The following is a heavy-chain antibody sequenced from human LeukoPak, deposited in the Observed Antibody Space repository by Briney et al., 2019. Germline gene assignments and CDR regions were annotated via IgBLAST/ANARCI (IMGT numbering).Heavy chain of an antibody. J-gene: IGHJ6*03. Sequence: ALVKVSCKASGYTFTSYDINWVRQATGQGLEWMGWMNPNSGNTGYAQKFQGRVTMTRNTSISTAYMELSSLRSEDTAVYYCARAPRVAARPGAGYYYYMDVWGKGTTVTVSS. CDR1: GYTFTSYD. CDR2: MNPNSGNT. CDR3: ARAPRVAARPGAGYYYYMDV. V-gene: IGHV1-8*01. D-gene: IGHD6-6*01.